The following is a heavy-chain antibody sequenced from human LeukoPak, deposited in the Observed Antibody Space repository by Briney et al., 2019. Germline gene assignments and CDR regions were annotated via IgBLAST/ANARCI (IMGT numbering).Heavy chain of an antibody. V-gene: IGHV3-48*03. CDR2: ISSGGSTI. CDR1: GFTFSSYE. Sequence: GGSLRLSCAASGFTFSSYEMNWVRQAPGKGLEWVSYISSGGSTIYYADSVKGRFTISRDNAKNSLYLQMNSLRAEDTAVYYCARESWHRRAFDIWGQGTMVTVSS. D-gene: IGHD5-24*01. CDR3: ARESWHRRAFDI. J-gene: IGHJ3*02.